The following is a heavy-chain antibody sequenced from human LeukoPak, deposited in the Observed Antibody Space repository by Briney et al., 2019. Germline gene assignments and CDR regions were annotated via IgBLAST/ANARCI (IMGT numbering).Heavy chain of an antibody. Sequence: PSETLSLTCAVYGGSFSGYYWSWIRQPPGKGLEWIGEINYRGRTNYNPSLKSRVTISVDKSKNQFSLRLNSETAADTAVYYCARSRAFNSGAFDPWGQGTLVTVSS. D-gene: IGHD1-26*01. CDR1: GGSFSGYY. V-gene: IGHV4-34*01. J-gene: IGHJ5*02. CDR2: INYRGRT. CDR3: ARSRAFNSGAFDP.